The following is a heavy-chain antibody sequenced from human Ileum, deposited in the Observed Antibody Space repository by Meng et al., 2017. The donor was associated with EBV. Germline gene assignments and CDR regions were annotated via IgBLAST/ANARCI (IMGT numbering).Heavy chain of an antibody. Sequence: VHLHRWGDGLLKASETLPLTLAVYGGSFTDYYWTWIRQPPGKGPEWIGEINPSEGTNYNPSLKSRVTISVDTSKNQFSLKMNSLTAADTAIYHCARRGSYGGGCDYWGQGTLVTVS. D-gene: IGHD1-26*01. J-gene: IGHJ4*02. V-gene: IGHV4-34*01. CDR2: INPSEGT. CDR1: GGSFTDYY. CDR3: ARRGSYGGGCDY.